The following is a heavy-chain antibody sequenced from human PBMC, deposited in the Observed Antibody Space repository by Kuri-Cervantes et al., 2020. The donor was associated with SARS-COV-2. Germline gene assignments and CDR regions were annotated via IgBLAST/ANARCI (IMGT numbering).Heavy chain of an antibody. CDR2: IKQDGSEK. Sequence: GGSLRLSCAASGFTFSSYWRSWVRRAPGKGLEWVANIKQDGSEKYYVDSVKGRFTISRDNAKNSLYLQMNSLRAEDTALYYCAKDINGLAAAGRKHYFDYWGQGTLVTVSS. CDR3: AKDINGLAAAGRKHYFDY. CDR1: GFTFSSYW. J-gene: IGHJ4*02. V-gene: IGHV3-7*03. D-gene: IGHD6-13*01.